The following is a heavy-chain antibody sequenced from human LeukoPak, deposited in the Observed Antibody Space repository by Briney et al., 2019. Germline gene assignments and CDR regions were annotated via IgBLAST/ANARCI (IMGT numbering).Heavy chain of an antibody. V-gene: IGHV3-74*01. J-gene: IGHJ4*02. D-gene: IGHD5-24*01. CDR2: INSDGSST. CDR3: ARVDGYADY. Sequence: PGGSLRLSCAASGFTFSSYSMNWVRQAPGKGLVWVSRINSDGSSTSYADSVKGRFTISRDNAKNTLYLQMNSLRAEDTTVYYCARVDGYADYWGQGTLVTVSS. CDR1: GFTFSSYS.